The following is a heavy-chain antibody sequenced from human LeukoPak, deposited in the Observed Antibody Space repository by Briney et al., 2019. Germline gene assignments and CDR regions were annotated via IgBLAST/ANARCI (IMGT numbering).Heavy chain of an antibody. CDR1: GGSFSGYY. CDR2: INHSGST. D-gene: IGHD3-10*01. V-gene: IGHV4-34*01. CDR3: VVTMVRGAFYYYMDV. J-gene: IGHJ6*03. Sequence: PSETLSLTCAVYGGSFSGYYWSWIRQPPGKGLEWIGEINHSGSTNYNPSLKSRVTISVDTSKNQFSLKLSSVTAADTAVYYCVVTMVRGAFYYYMDVWGKGTTVTISS.